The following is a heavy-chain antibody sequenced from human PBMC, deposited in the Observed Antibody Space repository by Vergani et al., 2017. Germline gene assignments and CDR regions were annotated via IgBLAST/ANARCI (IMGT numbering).Heavy chain of an antibody. CDR3: ARGARYSGYSYGL. CDR1: GGSFSGYY. CDR2: INHSGST. V-gene: IGHV4-34*01. Sequence: QVQLQQWGAGLLKPSETLSLTCAVYGGSFSGYYWSWIRQPPGKGLEWIGEINHSGSTNYNPSLKSRVTISVDTSKNQFSLKLSSVTAADTAVYYCARGARYSGYSYGLWGQGTLVTVSS. J-gene: IGHJ4*02. D-gene: IGHD5-18*01.